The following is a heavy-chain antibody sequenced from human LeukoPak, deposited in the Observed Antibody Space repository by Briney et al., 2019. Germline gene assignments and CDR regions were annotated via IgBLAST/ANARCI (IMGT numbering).Heavy chain of an antibody. D-gene: IGHD3-3*01. J-gene: IGHJ6*03. CDR1: GGTFSSYA. CDR3: ARERIFGVENYYMDV. Sequence: GASVKVSCKASGGTFSSYAISWVRQAPGQGLEWMGRIIPIFGTANYAQKFQGRVTITTDESTSTAYMELSSLRSEDTAVYYCARERIFGVENYYMDVWGKGTTVTVPS. V-gene: IGHV1-69*05. CDR2: IIPIFGTA.